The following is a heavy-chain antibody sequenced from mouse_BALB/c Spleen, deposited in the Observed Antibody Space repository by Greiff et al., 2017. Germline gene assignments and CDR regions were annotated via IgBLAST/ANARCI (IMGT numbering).Heavy chain of an antibody. D-gene: IGHD2-3*01. J-gene: IGHJ3*01. CDR1: GFTFSSYA. CDR2: ISSGGST. V-gene: IGHV5-6-5*01. Sequence: VQLKESGGGLVKPGGSLKLSCAASGFTFSSYAMSWVRQTPEKRLEWVASISSGGSTYYPDSVKGRFTISRDNARNILYLQMSSLRSEDTAMYYCARGHDGNYAFAYWGQGTLVTVSA. CDR3: ARGHDGNYAFAY.